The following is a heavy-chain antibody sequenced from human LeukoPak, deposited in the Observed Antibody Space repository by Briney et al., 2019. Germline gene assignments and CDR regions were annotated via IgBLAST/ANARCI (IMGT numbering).Heavy chain of an antibody. CDR2: INHSGST. D-gene: IGHD1-7*01. J-gene: IGHJ5*02. CDR3: ARGNPYNWNYAWRWFDP. V-gene: IGHV4-34*01. CDR1: GGSFSGYY. Sequence: SETLSLTCAVYGGSFSGYYWSWIRQPPGKGLEWIGEINHSGSTNYNPSLKSRVTISVDTSKNQFSLKLSSVTAADTAVYYCARGNPYNWNYAWRWFDPWGQGTLVTVSS.